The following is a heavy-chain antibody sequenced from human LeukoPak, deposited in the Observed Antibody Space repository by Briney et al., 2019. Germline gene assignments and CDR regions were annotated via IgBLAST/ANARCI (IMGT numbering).Heavy chain of an antibody. D-gene: IGHD1-26*01. CDR1: GFTFSSYA. CDR3: AKDLGRYRNNYFDY. Sequence: GGSLRLSCAASGFTFSSYAMSWVRQAPEKGLEWVSTISGSGGGTYYADSVKGRFTISRDDSKNTLYLQMNSLRAEDTTVYYCAKDLGRYRNNYFDYWGQGTLVTVSS. V-gene: IGHV3-23*01. J-gene: IGHJ4*02. CDR2: ISGSGGGT.